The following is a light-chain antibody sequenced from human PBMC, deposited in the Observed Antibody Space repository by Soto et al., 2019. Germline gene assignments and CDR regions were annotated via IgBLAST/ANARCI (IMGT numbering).Light chain of an antibody. CDR1: QSVSSH. V-gene: IGKV3-20*01. CDR3: QQYGNSPPLT. CDR2: GAS. Sequence: EIVLTQSPGTLSLSPGERATLSCRANQSVSSHLACYQQRPGKAPRLHIYGASSMSTGIPDRFSGSGSGTDFTLTISRREPEDFALYYGQQYGNSPPLTFGGANKVEIK. J-gene: IGKJ4*01.